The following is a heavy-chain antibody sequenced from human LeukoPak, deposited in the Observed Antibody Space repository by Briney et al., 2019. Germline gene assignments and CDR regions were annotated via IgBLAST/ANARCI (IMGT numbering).Heavy chain of an antibody. CDR3: ATYYDSSGYRFDY. CDR2: IIHTGNT. D-gene: IGHD3-22*01. Sequence: PSETLSLTCAVSGGSISSPNWWSWVRQPPGKGLEWIGEIIHTGNTNYNPSLKSRVTMSVDKSKNQFSLKLSSVTAADTAVYYCATYYDSSGYRFDYWGRGTLVTVSS. CDR1: GGSISSPNW. J-gene: IGHJ4*02. V-gene: IGHV4-4*02.